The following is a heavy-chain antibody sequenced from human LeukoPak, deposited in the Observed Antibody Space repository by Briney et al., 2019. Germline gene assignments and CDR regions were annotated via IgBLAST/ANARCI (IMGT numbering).Heavy chain of an antibody. CDR3: ARWRWQQSEFDL. CDR2: IFPNGHQE. D-gene: IGHD5-24*01. V-gene: IGHV3-7*01. Sequence: GGSLRLSCVASGFSFSSYHMSWVRQAPGKGLGCVAHIFPNGHQESCDASVRGRFTVSRDNAKNSVFLQMNSLRVEDTAIYYCARWRWQQSEFDLWGQGALVTVSS. J-gene: IGHJ4*02. CDR1: GFSFSSYH.